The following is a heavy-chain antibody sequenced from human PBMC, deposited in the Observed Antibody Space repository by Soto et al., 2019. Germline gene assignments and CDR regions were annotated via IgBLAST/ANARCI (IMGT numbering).Heavy chain of an antibody. Sequence: PSDTLSVTCAFSGYSVNAHDWWAWVRPPPGKRPEWIGEISHNDLKNYHPFLKTRLSFSISRDRSSLQFSLKLSSVTAADTAVYYCARGLGYSYGHTALDYWGQGTLVTVSS. CDR3: ARGLGYSYGHTALDY. CDR1: GYSVNAHDW. J-gene: IGHJ4*02. D-gene: IGHD5-18*01. CDR2: ISHNDLK. V-gene: IGHV4-4*02.